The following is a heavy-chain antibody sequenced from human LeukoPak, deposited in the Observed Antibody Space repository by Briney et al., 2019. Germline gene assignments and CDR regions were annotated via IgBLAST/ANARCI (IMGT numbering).Heavy chain of an antibody. CDR2: IRYDGSNK. CDR1: GFTFSSYG. J-gene: IGHJ4*02. Sequence: PGGSLRLSCAASGFTFSSYGMHWVRQAPGKGLEWVAFIRYDGSNKYYADSVKGRFTISRDNVKNSLYLQMNSLRAEDTAVYYCAKGSYGYTGFDYWGQGTLVTVSS. CDR3: AKGSYGYTGFDY. V-gene: IGHV3-30*02. D-gene: IGHD5-18*01.